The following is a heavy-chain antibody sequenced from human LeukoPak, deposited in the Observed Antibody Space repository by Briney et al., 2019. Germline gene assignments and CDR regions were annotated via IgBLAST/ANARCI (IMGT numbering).Heavy chain of an antibody. CDR1: GYTFTSYY. D-gene: IGHD4-23*01. Sequence: GASVKVSCKASGYTFTSYYMHWVRQAPGQGLEWMGIINPSGGSTSYAQKFQGRVTMTRDTSTSTVYMELSSLRSEDTAGYYCARESYGGTGRSGGQYVVWGQGTLVTVSS. V-gene: IGHV1-46*03. CDR2: INPSGGST. CDR3: ARESYGGTGRSGGQYVV. J-gene: IGHJ4*02.